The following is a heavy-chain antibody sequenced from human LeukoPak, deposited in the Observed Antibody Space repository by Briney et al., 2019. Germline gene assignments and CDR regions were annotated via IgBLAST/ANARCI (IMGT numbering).Heavy chain of an antibody. V-gene: IGHV4-34*01. CDR1: GWSFSGYY. CDR3: ARGYYCSGGSCYFGCGFDP. CDR2: INHSGST. Sequence: SETLSLTCAVYGWSFSGYYWSWIRQPPGKGLEWIGEINHSGSTNYNPSLKSRVTILFDTNKNHFSLMLRYVTAADRAVDYCARGYYCSGGSCYFGCGFDPWGQGTMVTVSS. D-gene: IGHD2-15*01. J-gene: IGHJ5*02.